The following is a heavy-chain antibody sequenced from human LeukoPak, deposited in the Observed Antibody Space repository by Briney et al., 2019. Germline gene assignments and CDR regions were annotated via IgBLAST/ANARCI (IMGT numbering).Heavy chain of an antibody. V-gene: IGHV1-2*02. Sequence: ASVKVSCKASGYTFTAYSMHWVRQAPGQGLEWMGWINPNSGGTDCAQRFQGRVTMTRDTSITMLYMEMSSLTPDDTAVYYCARAGYCGDGKCYTFDHWGQGTLVTVSS. CDR3: ARAGYCGDGKCYTFDH. D-gene: IGHD2-15*01. CDR2: INPNSGGT. CDR1: GYTFTAYS. J-gene: IGHJ4*02.